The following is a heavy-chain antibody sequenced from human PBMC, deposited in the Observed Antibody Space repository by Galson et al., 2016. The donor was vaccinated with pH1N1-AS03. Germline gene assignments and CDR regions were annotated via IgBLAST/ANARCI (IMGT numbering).Heavy chain of an antibody. J-gene: IGHJ4*02. CDR1: GLSVAKNY. Sequence: SLRLSCAVSGLSVAKNYMSWVRQAPGKGLEWASSIYTGGVTFYTDSVRGRFTISRDDSKNTLYLQMNSLRAADTAMYYCARVDSSTYSDGWVPFDYWGQGTLVTVSS. D-gene: IGHD5-24*01. CDR2: IYTGGVT. V-gene: IGHV3-53*01. CDR3: ARVDSSTYSDGWVPFDY.